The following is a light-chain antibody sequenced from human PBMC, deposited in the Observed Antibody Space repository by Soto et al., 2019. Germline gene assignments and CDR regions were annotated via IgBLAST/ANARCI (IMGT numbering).Light chain of an antibody. CDR2: GAS. V-gene: IGKV3-15*01. CDR3: QQYNDWPRT. CDR1: QSVSSD. J-gene: IGKJ1*01. Sequence: EIVMTQSPATLSVSPGERATLSCRASQSVSSDLAWYQQKPGQAPRLLIYGASTRATGIPGRFSGSGSGTEFTLSISGLQSEDFAVYYYQQYNDWPRTFGQGTKVEVK.